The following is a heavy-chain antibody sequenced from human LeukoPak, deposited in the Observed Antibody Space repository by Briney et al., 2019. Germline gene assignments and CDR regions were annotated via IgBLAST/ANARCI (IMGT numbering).Heavy chain of an antibody. J-gene: IGHJ4*02. V-gene: IGHV1-46*01. Sequence: GASVKVSCKASGYTFTSYYMHWVRQAPGQGLEWMGIINPSGGSTSYARKFQGRVTMTRDMSTSTVYMELSSLRSEDTAVYYCAKGGFFLREPPGYWGQGTLVTVSS. CDR3: AKGGFFLREPPGY. CDR1: GYTFTSYY. D-gene: IGHD3-16*01. CDR2: INPSGGST.